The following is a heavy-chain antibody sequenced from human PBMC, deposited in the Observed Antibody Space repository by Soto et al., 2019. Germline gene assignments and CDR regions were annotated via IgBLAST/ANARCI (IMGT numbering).Heavy chain of an antibody. CDR1: GFTFSSYW. Sequence: EVQLVESGGGLVQPGGSLRLSCAASGFTFSSYWMSWVRQAPGKGLEWVANIKQDGSEKYYVDSVKGRFTISRDNAMXSLYLQMKRVRAEDTAVYYCAREGDSSRYIDAFDIWGQGTMVTVSS. CDR2: IKQDGSEK. J-gene: IGHJ3*02. D-gene: IGHD3-22*01. CDR3: AREGDSSRYIDAFDI. V-gene: IGHV3-7*01.